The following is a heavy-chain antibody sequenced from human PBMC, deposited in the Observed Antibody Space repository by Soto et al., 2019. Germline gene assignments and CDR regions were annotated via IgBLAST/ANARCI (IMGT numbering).Heavy chain of an antibody. CDR1: GFTFSSYA. Sequence: GGSLRLSCAASGFTFSSYAMHWVRQAPGKGQEWVAVISYDGSNKYYADSVKGRFTISRDNSKNTLYLQMNSLRAEDTAVYYCARVEAAAGMFDYWGQGTLVTVSS. CDR3: ARVEAAAGMFDY. J-gene: IGHJ4*02. D-gene: IGHD6-13*01. V-gene: IGHV3-30-3*01. CDR2: ISYDGSNK.